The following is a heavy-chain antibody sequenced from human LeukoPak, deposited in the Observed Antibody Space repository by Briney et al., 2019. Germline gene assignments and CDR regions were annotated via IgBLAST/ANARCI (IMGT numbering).Heavy chain of an antibody. Sequence: ASVKVSCKVSGYTLTELSMHWVRQAPGKGLEWMGGFDPEDGETIYAQKFQGRVTMTEDPSTDAAYMELSSLRSEDTAVYYCATFVVVTAIGWFDPWGQGTLVTVSS. J-gene: IGHJ5*02. CDR1: GYTLTELS. D-gene: IGHD2-21*02. V-gene: IGHV1-24*01. CDR3: ATFVVVTAIGWFDP. CDR2: FDPEDGET.